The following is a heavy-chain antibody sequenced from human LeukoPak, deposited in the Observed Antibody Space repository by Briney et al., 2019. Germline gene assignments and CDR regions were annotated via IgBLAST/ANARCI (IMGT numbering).Heavy chain of an antibody. J-gene: IGHJ5*02. Sequence: ASVNVSCKASGYTFTAYYIHWVRQAPGQGLEWMGWIKPKSGGTNYAQKFQDRVTMTRDTSISTAYMELSRLTSDDTAVYYCARAGHYDFNWFDPWGQGTLVTVSS. D-gene: IGHD2/OR15-2a*01. CDR3: ARAGHYDFNWFDP. V-gene: IGHV1-2*02. CDR1: GYTFTAYY. CDR2: IKPKSGGT.